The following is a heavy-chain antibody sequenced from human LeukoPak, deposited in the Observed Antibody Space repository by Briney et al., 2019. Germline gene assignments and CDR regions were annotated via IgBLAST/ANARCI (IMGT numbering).Heavy chain of an antibody. J-gene: IGHJ4*02. CDR2: IIPIFGTA. V-gene: IGHV1-69*13. CDR3: ARDYYGSGGYYKPFDY. CDR1: GGTFSSYA. Sequence: SVKVSCKASGGTFSSYAISWVRQAPGQGLEWMGGIIPIFGTANYAQKFQGRVTITADESTSTAYMELSSLRSEDTAVYYCARDYYGSGGYYKPFDYWGQGTLVTVSS. D-gene: IGHD3-10*01.